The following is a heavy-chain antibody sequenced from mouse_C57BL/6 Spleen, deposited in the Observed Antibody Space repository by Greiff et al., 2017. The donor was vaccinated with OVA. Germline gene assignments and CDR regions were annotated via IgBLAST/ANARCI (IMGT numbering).Heavy chain of an antibody. Sequence: EVKLMESGGGLVQPGGSLSLSCAASGFTFTDYYMSWVRQPPGKALEWLGFIRNKANGYTTEYSASVKGRFTISRDNSQSILYLQMNALRAEDSATYYCARSLGSSPDYWGQGTTLTVSS. J-gene: IGHJ2*01. CDR1: GFTFTDYY. D-gene: IGHD1-1*01. CDR2: IRNKANGYTT. V-gene: IGHV7-3*01. CDR3: ARSLGSSPDY.